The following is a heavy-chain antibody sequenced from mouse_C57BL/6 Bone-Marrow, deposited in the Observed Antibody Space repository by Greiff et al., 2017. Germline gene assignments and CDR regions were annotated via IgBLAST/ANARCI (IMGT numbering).Heavy chain of an antibody. Sequence: VQLKQSGPVLVKPGASVKMSCKASGYTFTDYYMNWVKQSHGKSLEWIGVINPYNGGTSYNQKFKGKATLTVDKSSSTAYMELNSLTSEDSAVYYCANIYYYGSSYYWGQGTTLTVSS. D-gene: IGHD1-1*01. CDR2: INPYNGGT. J-gene: IGHJ2*01. CDR1: GYTFTDYY. CDR3: ANIYYYGSSYY. V-gene: IGHV1-19*01.